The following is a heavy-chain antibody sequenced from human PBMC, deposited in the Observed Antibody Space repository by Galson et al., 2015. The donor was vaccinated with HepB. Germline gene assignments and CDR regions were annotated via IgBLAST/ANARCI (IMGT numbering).Heavy chain of an antibody. J-gene: IGHJ6*02. V-gene: IGHV3-66*01. CDR2: IYSGGST. CDR1: GFTVSSNY. D-gene: IGHD6-13*01. CDR3: ARRYSSRPGHYYGMDV. Sequence: SLRLSCAASGFTVSSNYMSWVRQAPGKGLEWVSVIYSGGSTYYADSVKGRFTISRDNSKNTLYLQMNSLRAEDTAVYYCARRYSSRPGHYYGMDVWGQGTTVTVSS.